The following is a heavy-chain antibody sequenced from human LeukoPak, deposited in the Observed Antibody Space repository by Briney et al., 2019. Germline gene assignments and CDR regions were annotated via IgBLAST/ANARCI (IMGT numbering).Heavy chain of an antibody. CDR1: GFTFSSYG. CDR2: ISYDGSNK. Sequence: HPGGSLRLSCAASGFTFSSYGMHWVRQAPGKGLEWVAVISYDGSNKYYADSVKGRFTISRGNSKNTLYLQMNSLRAEDTAVYYCAKHPLAYCGGDCYSNWFDPWGQGTLVTVSS. J-gene: IGHJ5*02. CDR3: AKHPLAYCGGDCYSNWFDP. D-gene: IGHD2-21*02. V-gene: IGHV3-30*18.